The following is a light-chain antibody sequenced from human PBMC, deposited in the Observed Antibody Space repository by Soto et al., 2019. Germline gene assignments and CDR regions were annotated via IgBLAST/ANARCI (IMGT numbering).Light chain of an antibody. Sequence: QSALTQPASVSGSPGQSITISCTGTSSDVGSYDLVSWYQQHPGKAPELMIYEVSKRSSGVSNRFSGSKSGDTASLTISGLQAEDEADYNCCSYAGSSTWVFGGGTKSPS. J-gene: IGLJ3*02. CDR2: EVS. CDR3: CSYAGSSTWV. CDR1: SSDVGSYDL. V-gene: IGLV2-23*02.